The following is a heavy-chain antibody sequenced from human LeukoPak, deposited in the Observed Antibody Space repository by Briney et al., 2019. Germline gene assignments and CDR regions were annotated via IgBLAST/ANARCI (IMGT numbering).Heavy chain of an antibody. CDR1: GFTFSSSA. CDR3: AKQLGYCSDGSCYFPY. Sequence: QAWGALRLSCAASGFTFSSSAMSWVRQAPGKGLEWVSAISNNGGYTYYADSVQGRFTISRDNSKSTLCLQMNSLRAEDTAVYYCAKQLGYCSDGSCYFPYWGQGTLVTVSS. V-gene: IGHV3-23*01. D-gene: IGHD2-15*01. J-gene: IGHJ4*02. CDR2: ISNNGGYT.